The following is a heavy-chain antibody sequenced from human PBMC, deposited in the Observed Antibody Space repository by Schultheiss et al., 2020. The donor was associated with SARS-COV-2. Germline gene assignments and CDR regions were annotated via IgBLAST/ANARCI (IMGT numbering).Heavy chain of an antibody. D-gene: IGHD2-15*01. CDR2: IRSKANSYAT. CDR3: TSAPRYCSGANCYSGVTGY. CDR1: GFTFSGST. Sequence: GGSLRLSCVASGFTFSGSTVHWVRQASGKGLEWVGRIRSKANSYATSYAASVNGRFTISRDDTKNTAYLQMNSLTTDDTAVYYCTSAPRYCSGANCYSGVTGYWGQGTLVTVSS. J-gene: IGHJ4*02. V-gene: IGHV3-73*01.